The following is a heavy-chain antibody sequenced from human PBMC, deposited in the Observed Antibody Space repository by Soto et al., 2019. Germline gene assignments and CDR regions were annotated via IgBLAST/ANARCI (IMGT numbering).Heavy chain of an antibody. CDR1: GGTFSSYA. CDR3: ARTYTGLGLRGLNWFDP. Sequence: EASVKVSCKASGGTFSSYAISWVRQAPGQGLEWMGGIIPIFGTANYAQKFQGRVTITADESTSTAYMELSSLRSEDTAVYYCARTYTGLGLRGLNWFDPWGQGTLVTVSS. CDR2: IIPIFGTA. V-gene: IGHV1-69*13. D-gene: IGHD3-10*01. J-gene: IGHJ5*02.